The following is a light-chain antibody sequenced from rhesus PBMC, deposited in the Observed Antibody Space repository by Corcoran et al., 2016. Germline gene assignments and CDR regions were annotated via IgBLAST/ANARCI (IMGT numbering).Light chain of an antibody. V-gene: IGKV1-46*01. J-gene: IGKJ1*01. CDR1: QSFSTS. CDR3: QQYYSYPPT. Sequence: DIQMTQSPSSLSASVGDTVTITCRASQSFSTSLAWYQQKPGKFPNLRIYSTSSFQSGVPSRFSGSKSETDCSLTISSLQPEDIASYYCQQYYSYPPTFGQGTKVEIK. CDR2: STS.